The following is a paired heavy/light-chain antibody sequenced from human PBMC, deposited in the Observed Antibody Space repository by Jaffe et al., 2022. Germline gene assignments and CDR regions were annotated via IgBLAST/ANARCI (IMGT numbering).Heavy chain of an antibody. CDR3: ARGVGLRYFDY. CDR1: GFTISSYY. J-gene: IGHJ4*02. CDR2: FSGISGTI. V-gene: IGHV3-48*01. Sequence: EVQLVESGGGLVQPGGSLRLSCADSGFTISSYYINWVRQAPGKGLEWVSSFSGISGTIYYADSVKGRFTISRDSGKNSLFLQMNSLRAEDTALYYCARGVGLRYFDYWGQGTLVTVSS. D-gene: IGHD3-10*01.
Light chain of an antibody. Sequence: QSALTQPASVSGSPGQSITVSCTGTSSDVGAYNYVSWYQQHPGKAPKLMIYDVSNRPSGVSNRFSGSKSGNTASLTISWLQAEDEADYYCSSYTSSSSLVFGGGTKLTVL. CDR3: SSYTSSSSLV. V-gene: IGLV2-14*01. CDR2: DVS. J-gene: IGLJ2*01. CDR1: SSDVGAYNY.